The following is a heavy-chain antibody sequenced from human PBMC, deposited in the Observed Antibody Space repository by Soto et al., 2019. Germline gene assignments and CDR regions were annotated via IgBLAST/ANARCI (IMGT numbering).Heavy chain of an antibody. Sequence: PXXSLKISCKGSGYSFNSYWIGWVRQMPGRGLDWMRTLXPGDSXTRYSPHFQGXXTISADKXXSTAYLQWRSLKPPDTAMYYCARSDTAMVLFNYWGQETLVTVSS. V-gene: IGHV5-51*01. D-gene: IGHD5-18*01. J-gene: IGHJ4*02. CDR3: ARSDTAMVLFNY. CDR1: GYSFNSYW. CDR2: LXPGDSXT.